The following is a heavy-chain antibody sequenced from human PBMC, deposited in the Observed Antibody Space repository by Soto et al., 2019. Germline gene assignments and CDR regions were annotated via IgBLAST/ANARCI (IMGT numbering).Heavy chain of an antibody. J-gene: IGHJ5*02. D-gene: IGHD2-21*02. CDR1: GVTFSSYA. CDR3: ARNSVVTATGGWFDP. CDR2: IIPIFGTA. Sequence: SVKVSCKASGVTFSSYAISWVRQAPGQGLEWMGGIIPIFGTANYAQKFQGRVTITADESTSTAYMELSSLRSEDTAVYYCARNSVVTATGGWFDPWGQGTLVTVSS. V-gene: IGHV1-69*13.